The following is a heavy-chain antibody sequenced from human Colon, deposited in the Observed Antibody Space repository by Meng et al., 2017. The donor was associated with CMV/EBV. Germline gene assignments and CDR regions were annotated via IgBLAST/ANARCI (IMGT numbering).Heavy chain of an antibody. V-gene: IGHV4-31*03. CDR1: GDSISSSGYC. Sequence: SETLSLTCTVSGDSISSSGYCWSWIRQHPEKGLEWIGYIYYSGSTNYNPSLKSRLTILRDTSENQFSLKLTSVTAADTAMYYCARVVIRSGYPYLFDYWGQGALVTVSS. D-gene: IGHD3-3*01. J-gene: IGHJ4*02. CDR3: ARVVIRSGYPYLFDY. CDR2: IYYSGST.